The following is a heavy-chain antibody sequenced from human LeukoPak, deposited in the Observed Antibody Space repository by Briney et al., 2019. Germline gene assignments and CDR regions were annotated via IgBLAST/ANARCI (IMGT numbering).Heavy chain of an antibody. D-gene: IGHD5-12*01. J-gene: IGHJ6*03. CDR2: INYSGST. CDR3: ARLPATISYYYYMDV. V-gene: IGHV4-59*01. Sequence: SETLSLTCTVSGGSINSYFWSWIRQPPGKGLEWIGYINYSGSTNYSPSLKSRVTISVDTSKNQFSLKLSSVTAADTAVYYCARLPATISYYYYMDVWGKGTTVTVSS. CDR1: GGSINSYF.